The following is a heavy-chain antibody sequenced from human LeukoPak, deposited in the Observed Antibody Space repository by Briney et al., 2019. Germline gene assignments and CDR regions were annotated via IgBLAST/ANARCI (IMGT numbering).Heavy chain of an antibody. CDR3: AKDPYSSSWRNWFDP. CDR2: ISGSGGST. J-gene: IGHJ5*02. D-gene: IGHD6-13*01. CDR1: GFTFSSYA. V-gene: IGHV3-23*01. Sequence: GGSLRLPCAASGFTFSSYAMSWVRQAPGKGLEWVSAISGSGGSTYYADSVKGRFTISRDNSKNTLYLQMNSLRAEDTAVYYCAKDPYSSSWRNWFDPWGQGTLVTVSS.